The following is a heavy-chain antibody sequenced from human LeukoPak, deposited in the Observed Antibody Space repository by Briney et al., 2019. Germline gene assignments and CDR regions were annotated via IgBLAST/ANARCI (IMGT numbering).Heavy chain of an antibody. Sequence: GGSLRLSCVVSGFTFRTYEINWVRQAPGKELEWVSYISGSGDTIYYADSVKGRFTISRDNAKNSLFLQMNSLRAEDTAVYYCSRINYWGQGTLVAVSS. CDR3: SRINY. J-gene: IGHJ4*02. CDR2: ISGSGDTI. V-gene: IGHV3-48*03. CDR1: GFTFRTYE.